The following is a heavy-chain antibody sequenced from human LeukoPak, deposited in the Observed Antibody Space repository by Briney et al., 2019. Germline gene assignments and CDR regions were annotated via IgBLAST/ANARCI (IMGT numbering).Heavy chain of an antibody. CDR1: GYTFTSYG. V-gene: IGHV1-18*01. CDR2: ISAYNGNT. CDR3: AGHEEKYYYDSSGYPIRWFDP. D-gene: IGHD3-22*01. Sequence: GASVKVSCKASGYTFTSYGISWVRQAPGQGLEWMGWISAYNGNTNYAQKLQGRVTMTTDTSTSTAYMELRSLRSDDTAVYYCAGHEEKYYYDSSGYPIRWFDPWGQGTLVTVSS. J-gene: IGHJ5*02.